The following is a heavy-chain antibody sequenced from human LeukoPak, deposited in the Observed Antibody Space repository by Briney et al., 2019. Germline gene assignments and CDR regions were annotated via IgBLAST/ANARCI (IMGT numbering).Heavy chain of an antibody. CDR1: GFTFSDYY. CDR2: ISSSGSTI. D-gene: IGHD3-22*01. CDR3: ARDYTNYYDSSGYPDAFDI. V-gene: IGHV3-11*04. Sequence: PGGSPRLSCAASGFTFSDYYMSWIRQAPGKGLEWVSYISSSGSTIYYADSVKGRFTISRDNAKNSLYLQMNSLRAEDTAVYYCARDYTNYYDSSGYPDAFDIWGQGTMVTVSS. J-gene: IGHJ3*02.